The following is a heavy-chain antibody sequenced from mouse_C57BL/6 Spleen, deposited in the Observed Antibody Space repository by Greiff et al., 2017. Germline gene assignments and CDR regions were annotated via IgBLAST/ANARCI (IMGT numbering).Heavy chain of an antibody. J-gene: IGHJ1*03. V-gene: IGHV1-64*01. Sequence: QVQLQQPGAELVKPGASVKLSCKASGYTFTSYWMHWVKQRPGQGLEWIGMIRPNSGSTNYNEKFKSKATLTVDKSSSTAYMQLSRLTSEDSAVYYCARKNFIITRVVATGDWYFDVWGTGTTVTVSS. CDR1: GYTFTSYW. D-gene: IGHD1-1*01. CDR3: ARKNFIITRVVATGDWYFDV. CDR2: IRPNSGST.